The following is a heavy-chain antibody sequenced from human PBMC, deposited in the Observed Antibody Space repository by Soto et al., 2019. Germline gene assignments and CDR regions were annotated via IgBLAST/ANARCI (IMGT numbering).Heavy chain of an antibody. CDR3: ARGRFCSSTSCYPFDP. V-gene: IGHV3-33*01. D-gene: IGHD2-2*01. CDR1: GFTFSSYG. Sequence: QVQPVESGGGVVQPGRSLRLSCAASGFTFSSYGMHWVRQAPGKGLEWVAVIWYDGSNKYYADSVKGRFTISRDNSKNTLYLQMNSLRAEDTAVYYCARGRFCSSTSCYPFDPWGQGTLVTVSS. CDR2: IWYDGSNK. J-gene: IGHJ5*02.